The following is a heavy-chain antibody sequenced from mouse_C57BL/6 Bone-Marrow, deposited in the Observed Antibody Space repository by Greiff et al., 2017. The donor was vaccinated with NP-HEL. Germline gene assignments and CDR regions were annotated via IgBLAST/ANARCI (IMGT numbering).Heavy chain of an antibody. J-gene: IGHJ2*01. CDR3: ARMDVSYGFYFDY. CDR2: IWTGGGT. V-gene: IGHV2-9-1*01. D-gene: IGHD1-1*01. CDR1: GFSLTSYA. Sequence: VKLVESGPGLVAPSQSLSITCTVSGFSLTSYAISWVRQPPGKGLEWLGVIWTGGGTNYNSALKSRLSISKDNSKSQVFLKMNSLQTDDTARYYCARMDVSYGFYFDYWGQGTTLTVSS.